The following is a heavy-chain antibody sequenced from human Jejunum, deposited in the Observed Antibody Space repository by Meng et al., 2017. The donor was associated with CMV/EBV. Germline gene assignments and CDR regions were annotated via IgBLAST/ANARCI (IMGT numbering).Heavy chain of an antibody. J-gene: IGHJ6*02. CDR1: GFIFSDYW. CDR2: IKGDGSAK. CDR3: AKWVVPPGVGYGLDV. D-gene: IGHD2-2*01. V-gene: IGHV3-7*01. Sequence: GFIFSDYWMSWGRQAHGKGLEWVANIKGDGSAKYSADSVKGRFTIARDNAKWTLYLQMTSLRVEDTAVYYCAKWVVPPGVGYGLDVWGQGTAVTVSS.